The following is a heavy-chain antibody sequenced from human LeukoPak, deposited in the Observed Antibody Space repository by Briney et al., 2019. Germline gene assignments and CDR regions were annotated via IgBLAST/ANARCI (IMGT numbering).Heavy chain of an antibody. CDR1: GYTFTSYY. CDR3: ARDRRIVVVPAARGYYYGMDV. J-gene: IGHJ6*02. V-gene: IGHV1-46*01. D-gene: IGHD2-2*01. Sequence: ASVTVSCKASGYTFTSYYMHWVRQAPGQGLEWMGIINPSGGSTSYDPTFQGRVTITRDTSTSTVYMELSSLRSEDTSVYYCARDRRIVVVPAARGYYYGMDVWGQGTTVTVSS. CDR2: INPSGGST.